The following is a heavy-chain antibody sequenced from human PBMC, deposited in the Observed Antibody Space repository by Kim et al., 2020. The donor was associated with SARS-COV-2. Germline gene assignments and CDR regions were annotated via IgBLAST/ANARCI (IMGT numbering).Heavy chain of an antibody. Sequence: SVKGRFTISRDNSKNTLYLQMNSLRAEDTAVYYCAKWQVSPDSWLRGFDYWGQGTLVTVSS. J-gene: IGHJ4*02. CDR3: AKWQVSPDSWLRGFDY. D-gene: IGHD3-10*01. V-gene: IGHV3-23*01.